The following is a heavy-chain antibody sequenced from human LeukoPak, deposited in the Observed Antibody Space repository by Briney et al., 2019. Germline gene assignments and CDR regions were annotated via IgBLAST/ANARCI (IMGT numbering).Heavy chain of an antibody. V-gene: IGHV1-18*04. Sequence: ASVKVSCKASGYTFTSYGISWVRQAPGQGLEWMGWISAYNGNTNYAQKLQGRVTMTTDTPTSTAYMELRSLRSDDTAVYYCARDRFGMVRGVIGPVDAFDIWGQGTMVTVSS. D-gene: IGHD3-10*01. J-gene: IGHJ3*02. CDR2: ISAYNGNT. CDR3: ARDRFGMVRGVIGPVDAFDI. CDR1: GYTFTSYG.